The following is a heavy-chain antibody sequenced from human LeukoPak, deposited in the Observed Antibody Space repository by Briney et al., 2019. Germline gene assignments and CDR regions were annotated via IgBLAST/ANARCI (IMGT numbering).Heavy chain of an antibody. CDR1: GFTFSDYY. V-gene: IGHV3-11*04. CDR2: ISSSGSTI. Sequence: GGSLRLSCAASGFTFSDYYMSWIRQAPGKGLEWVSYISSSGSTIYYADSVKGRFTISRDNAKNSLYLQMNSLRAEDTAVYYCARYGYSGSYYWFDPWGQGTLVTVSS. CDR3: ARYGYSGSYYWFDP. D-gene: IGHD1-26*01. J-gene: IGHJ5*02.